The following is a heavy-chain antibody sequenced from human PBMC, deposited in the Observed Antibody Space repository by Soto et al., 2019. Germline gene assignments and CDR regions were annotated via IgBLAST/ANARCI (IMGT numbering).Heavy chain of an antibody. J-gene: IGHJ6*02. CDR2: INPNSGGT. CDR1: GYTFTGYY. CDR3: AREDLGYCSGGSCSGMDV. V-gene: IGHV1-2*04. Sequence: GASVKVSCKASGYTFTGYYMHWVRQAPGQGLEWMGWINPNSGGTNYAQKFQGWVTMTRDTSISTAYMELSRLRSDDTAVYYCAREDLGYCSGGSCSGMDVWGQGTTVTVSS. D-gene: IGHD2-15*01.